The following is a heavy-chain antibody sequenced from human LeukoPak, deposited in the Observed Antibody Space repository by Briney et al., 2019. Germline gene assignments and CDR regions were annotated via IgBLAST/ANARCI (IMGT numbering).Heavy chain of an antibody. Sequence: GGSLRLSCAASGFTLSTYYMNWVRQAPGKGLEWVSIVYSGGSTYYADSVEGRFTISRDTSKNTLSLQMNRLRAEDTAVYFCARVGDHFHWNLDLWGRGTLVTVSS. CDR3: ARVGDHFHWNLDL. J-gene: IGHJ2*01. D-gene: IGHD3-3*02. CDR2: VYSGGST. CDR1: GFTLSTYY. V-gene: IGHV3-53*01.